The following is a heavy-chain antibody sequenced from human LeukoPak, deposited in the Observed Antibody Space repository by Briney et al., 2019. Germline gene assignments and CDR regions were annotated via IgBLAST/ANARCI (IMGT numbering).Heavy chain of an antibody. CDR1: GFTFSSYS. CDR2: ISSSSTI. Sequence: PGGSLRLSCAASGFTFSSYSMNWVRQAPGKGLEWVSYISSSSTIYYADSVKGRFTISRDNAKNSLYLQMNSLRAEDTAVYYCARDYGNDYGDYDIDYWGQGTLVTVSS. V-gene: IGHV3-48*01. J-gene: IGHJ4*02. D-gene: IGHD4-17*01. CDR3: ARDYGNDYGDYDIDY.